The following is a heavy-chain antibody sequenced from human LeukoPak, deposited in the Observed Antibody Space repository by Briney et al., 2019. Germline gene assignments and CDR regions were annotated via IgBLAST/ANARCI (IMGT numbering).Heavy chain of an antibody. V-gene: IGHV1-2*02. CDR1: GYTFTGYY. CDR2: INPNSGGT. CDR3: ARDQRYFDWYNDAFDI. Sequence: ASVKASCKASGYTFTGYYMHWVRQAPGQGLEWMGWINPNSGGTNYAQKFQGRVTMTRDTSISTAYMELSRLRSDDTAVYYCARDQRYFDWYNDAFDIWGQGTMVTVSS. D-gene: IGHD3-9*01. J-gene: IGHJ3*02.